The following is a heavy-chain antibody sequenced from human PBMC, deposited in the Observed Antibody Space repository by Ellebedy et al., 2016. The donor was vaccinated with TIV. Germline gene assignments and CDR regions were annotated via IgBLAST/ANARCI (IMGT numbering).Heavy chain of an antibody. CDR1: GGSISSYR. CDR2: LYNSRDT. CDR3: ARESSLGSRYGYFAH. V-gene: IGHV4-4*09. D-gene: IGHD2-2*01. Sequence: SETLSLTCNVSGGSISSYRWSWIRQSPGKRLEWIGYLYNSRDTTYNPSFQSRVTISGDTSKNQFSLNLISVTAADTAVYYCARESSLGSRYGYFAHWGQGTLVTVSS. J-gene: IGHJ4*02.